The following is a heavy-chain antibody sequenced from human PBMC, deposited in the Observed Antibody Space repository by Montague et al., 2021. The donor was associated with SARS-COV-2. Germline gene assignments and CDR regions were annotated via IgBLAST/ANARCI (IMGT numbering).Heavy chain of an antibody. J-gene: IGHJ5*02. CDR2: VYHTGST. CDR1: GGSISSRSW. CDR3: AIGVDGEYCDDGKIRDFSWFDP. Sequence: SETLSLTCAVSGGSISSRSWWSWVRQSPLKGLEWIADVYHTGSTXYNSPLSSRVILSVDKSNNQFSLKLSSVTAEDTAVYFCAIGVDGEYCDDGKIRDFSWFDPWGQGILVTVSS. D-gene: IGHD2/OR15-2a*01. V-gene: IGHV4-4*02.